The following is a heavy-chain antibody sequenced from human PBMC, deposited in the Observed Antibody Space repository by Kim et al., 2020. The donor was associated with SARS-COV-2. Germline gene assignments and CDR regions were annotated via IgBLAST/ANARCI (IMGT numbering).Heavy chain of an antibody. D-gene: IGHD3-9*01. Sequence: SETLSLTCTVSGGSISSYYWSWIRQPPGKGLEWIGYIYYSGSTNYNPSLKSRVTISVDTSKNQFSLKLSSVTAADTAVYYCARGGDILTGYWWGPPHDAFDIWGQGTMVTVSS. J-gene: IGHJ3*02. V-gene: IGHV4-59*01. CDR3: ARGGDILTGYWWGPPHDAFDI. CDR1: GGSISSYY. CDR2: IYYSGST.